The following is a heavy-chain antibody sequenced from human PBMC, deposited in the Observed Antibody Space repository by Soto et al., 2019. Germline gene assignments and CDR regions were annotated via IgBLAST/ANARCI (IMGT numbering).Heavy chain of an antibody. Sequence: EVPLLESGGGLVRPGGSLRLSCAASGFTFSSYAMSWVRQAPGKGLEWVSTISGSDGRTYSTDSVKGRFTISRENSMNTASLQMNSLRVEDTAVYYCAKGVSQYTPLALFDYWGRGTLVTVSS. CDR2: ISGSDGRT. D-gene: IGHD5-18*01. V-gene: IGHV3-23*01. CDR3: AKGVSQYTPLALFDY. CDR1: GFTFSSYA. J-gene: IGHJ4*02.